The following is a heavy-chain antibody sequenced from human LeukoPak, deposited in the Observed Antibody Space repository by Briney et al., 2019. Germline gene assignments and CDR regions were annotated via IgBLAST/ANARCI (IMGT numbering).Heavy chain of an antibody. V-gene: IGHV3-7*01. D-gene: IGHD3-3*01. Sequence: PGGCLRLSCAVSGVNFSSYWMSWVRQAPGKGLEWVANIQQDGSEKYYVDSVKGRFTISRDNAKNSLYLQMNSLRAEDTAVYYCASWGTYYDFWSGSYWGQGTLVTVS. CDR2: IQQDGSEK. J-gene: IGHJ4*02. CDR3: ASWGTYYDFWSGSY. CDR1: GVNFSSYW.